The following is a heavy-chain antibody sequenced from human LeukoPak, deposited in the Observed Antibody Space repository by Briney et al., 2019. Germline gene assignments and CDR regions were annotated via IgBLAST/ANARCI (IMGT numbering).Heavy chain of an antibody. CDR1: GFTFSSYG. J-gene: IGHJ4*02. V-gene: IGHV3-33*08. D-gene: IGHD6-13*01. Sequence: GGSLRLSCAASGFTFSSYGMHWVRQAPGKGLEWVAVIWYDGSNKYYADSVKGRFTISRDNSKNTLYLQMNSLRAEDTAVYYCARDLLYSSSSRGFDYWGQGTLVTVSS. CDR2: IWYDGSNK. CDR3: ARDLLYSSSSRGFDY.